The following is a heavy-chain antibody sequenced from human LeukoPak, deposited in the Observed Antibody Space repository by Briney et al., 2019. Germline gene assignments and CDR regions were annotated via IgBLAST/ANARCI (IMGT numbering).Heavy chain of an antibody. CDR2: ISGSGGST. J-gene: IGHJ3*02. D-gene: IGHD1-26*01. CDR3: AKYPSGYYVQGAFDI. Sequence: GGSLRLSCAASGSTFSDYYMSWIRQAPGKGLEWVSAISGSGGSTYYADSVKGRFTISRDNSKNTLYLQMNSLRAEDTAVYYCAKYPSGYYVQGAFDIWGQGTMVTVSS. CDR1: GSTFSDYY. V-gene: IGHV3-23*01.